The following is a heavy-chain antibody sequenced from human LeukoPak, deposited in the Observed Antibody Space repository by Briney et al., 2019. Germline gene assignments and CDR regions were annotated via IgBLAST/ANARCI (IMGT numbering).Heavy chain of an antibody. V-gene: IGHV5-51*01. D-gene: IGHD6-13*01. CDR1: GYSFTNYW. CDR3: ARHSHDSSSWYFWFDP. Sequence: GESLKISCKGSGYSFTNYWIGWVRQMPGKGLEWMGIIYPGDSDTRYSPSFQGQVTISADKSISTAYLQWSSLKASDTAMYYCARHSHDSSSWYFWFDPWGQGTLVTVSS. CDR2: IYPGDSDT. J-gene: IGHJ5*02.